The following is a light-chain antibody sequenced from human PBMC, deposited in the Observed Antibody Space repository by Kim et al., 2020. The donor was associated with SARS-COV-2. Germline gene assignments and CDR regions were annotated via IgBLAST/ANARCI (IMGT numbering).Light chain of an antibody. CDR3: QQYGSSPPYT. Sequence: EIVLTQSPGTLSLSPGERATLSCRDSQSVSSSYLGWYQQKPGQTPRLLIYGSSSRATGIPDRFSGYGSGTDFTLTISRLEPEDFAVYYCQQYGSSPPYTFGQGTKLEI. CDR2: GSS. V-gene: IGKV3-20*01. J-gene: IGKJ2*01. CDR1: QSVSSSY.